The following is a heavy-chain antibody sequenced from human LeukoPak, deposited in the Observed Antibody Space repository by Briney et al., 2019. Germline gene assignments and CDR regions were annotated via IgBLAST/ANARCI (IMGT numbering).Heavy chain of an antibody. CDR2: IYYSGTT. V-gene: IGHV4-59*01. CDR3: ARGYYDSGGYSEPFDY. CDR1: GASMSSYY. D-gene: IGHD3-22*01. J-gene: IGHJ4*02. Sequence: PSETLSLTCTVSGASMSSYYWSWMRQPPGKGLEWIGYIYYSGTTNYNPSLRSRVTSSVDTSKNQFSLKLSSVTAEDTAIYYCARGYYDSGGYSEPFDYWGQGTLVTVSS.